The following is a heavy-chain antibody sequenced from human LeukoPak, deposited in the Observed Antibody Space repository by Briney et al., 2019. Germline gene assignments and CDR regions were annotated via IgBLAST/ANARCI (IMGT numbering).Heavy chain of an antibody. D-gene: IGHD4-17*01. Sequence: SETLSLTCAVYGGSFSGYYWSWIRQPPGKGREWIGEINHSGSSTYNPSLKGRVTISEEKSKNQSFFQLRPLTAADTAGYYCGRGHYGEDPFDYWGQGTLVTVSS. V-gene: IGHV4-34*01. CDR3: GRGHYGEDPFDY. CDR1: GGSFSGYY. J-gene: IGHJ4*02. CDR2: INHSGSS.